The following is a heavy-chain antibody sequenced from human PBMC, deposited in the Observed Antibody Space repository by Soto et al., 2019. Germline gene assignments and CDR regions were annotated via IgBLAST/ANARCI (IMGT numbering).Heavy chain of an antibody. CDR3: ARVFRLGPARRIGPNWFDP. J-gene: IGHJ5*02. CDR2: IYYSGST. V-gene: IGHV4-30-4*01. Sequence: KPSETLSLTCTVSGGSISSGDYYWSWIRQPPGKGLEWIGYIYYSGSTYYNPSLKSRVTISVDTSKNQFSLKLSSVTAADTAVYYCARVFRLGPARRIGPNWFDPWGQGTLVTVSS. D-gene: IGHD2-2*01. CDR1: GGSISSGDYY.